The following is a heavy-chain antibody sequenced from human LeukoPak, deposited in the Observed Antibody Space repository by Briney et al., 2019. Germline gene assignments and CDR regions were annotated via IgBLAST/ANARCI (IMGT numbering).Heavy chain of an antibody. CDR2: IYYSGNA. V-gene: IGHV4-39*01. CDR3: ASQLDTTGDYAGFFDS. D-gene: IGHD3-9*01. Sequence: SETLSLTCTVSGGSISGSSYYWGWIRQPPGKGLECIGSIYYSGNAFYNPSLKSRVTILVDTSKNQFFLEVDSVTAADTAMYYCASQLDTTGDYAGFFDSWGQGALVTVSP. CDR1: GGSISGSSYY. J-gene: IGHJ4*02.